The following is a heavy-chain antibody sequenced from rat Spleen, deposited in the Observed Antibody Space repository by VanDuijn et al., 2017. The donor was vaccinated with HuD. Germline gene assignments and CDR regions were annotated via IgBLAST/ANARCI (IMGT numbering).Heavy chain of an antibody. J-gene: IGHJ1*01. CDR3: ATDQGYGGYSAYWYFDF. Sequence: EVQLVESGGGLVQPGRSLKLSCVASGFTFSRYWMYWVRQAPGKGLEWISSFSNTGGSTYYPDSVQGRFTISRHNAKSTLYLQMDSLRSEDTATYYCATDQGYGGYSAYWYFDFWGPGTMVTVSS. D-gene: IGHD1-11*01. V-gene: IGHV5-31*01. CDR1: GFTFSRYW. CDR2: FSNTGGST.